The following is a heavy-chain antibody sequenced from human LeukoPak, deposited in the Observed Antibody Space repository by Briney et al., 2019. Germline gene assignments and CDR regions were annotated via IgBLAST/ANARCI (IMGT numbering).Heavy chain of an antibody. D-gene: IGHD6-6*01. CDR2: IYYSGCT. J-gene: IGHJ4*02. Sequence: PSETLSLTCTVSGGSISSYYWSWIRQPPGKGLEWIGYIYYSGCTNYNPSLKSRVTISVDTSKNQFSLKLSSVTAADTAVYYCARGRVAARPGLGYWGQGTLVTVSS. CDR1: GGSISSYY. CDR3: ARGRVAARPGLGY. V-gene: IGHV4-59*01.